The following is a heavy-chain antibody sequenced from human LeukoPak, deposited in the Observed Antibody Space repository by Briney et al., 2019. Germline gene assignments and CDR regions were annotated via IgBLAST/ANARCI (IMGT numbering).Heavy chain of an antibody. CDR1: GFTFSNYA. CDR2: ISGSGGHT. CDR3: AKEGRGMGAATIDY. J-gene: IGHJ4*02. V-gene: IGHV3-23*01. Sequence: GGSLRLSCAASGFTFSNYAMSWVRQAPGKGLEWVSGISGSGGHTYYADSVGRFSISRDNSNNTLYLEMTRLRAEDTAVYYCAKEGRGMGAATIDYWGQGTLVTVSS. D-gene: IGHD1-26*01.